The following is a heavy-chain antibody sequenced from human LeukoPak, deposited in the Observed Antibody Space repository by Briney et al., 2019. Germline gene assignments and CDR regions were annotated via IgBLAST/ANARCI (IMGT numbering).Heavy chain of an antibody. CDR3: ARAAGIAAADNWFDP. D-gene: IGHD6-13*01. CDR1: GDSVSSNSAA. Sequence: SQTLSLTCAISGDSVSSNSAAWNWIRQSPSRGLQWLGRTYYRSRRYNDYAVSVKSRITINPDTSKNQFSLQLNSVTPDDTAVYYCARAAGIAAADNWFDPWGQGTLVTVSS. J-gene: IGHJ5*02. V-gene: IGHV6-1*01. CDR2: TYYRSRRYN.